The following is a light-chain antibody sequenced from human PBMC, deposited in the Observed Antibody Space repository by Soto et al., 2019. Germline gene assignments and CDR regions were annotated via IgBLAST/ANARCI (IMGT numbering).Light chain of an antibody. Sequence: DIQMTQSPSSLSASVGDRVIITCRASQSISNYLNWYQHKPGKAPKVLIYGASNLQSGVPSRFSGSGSGTDFTLTISSLQREDFATYFCQQSYSSSWTFGPGTKVDIK. V-gene: IGKV1-39*01. CDR2: GAS. CDR3: QQSYSSSWT. J-gene: IGKJ1*01. CDR1: QSISNY.